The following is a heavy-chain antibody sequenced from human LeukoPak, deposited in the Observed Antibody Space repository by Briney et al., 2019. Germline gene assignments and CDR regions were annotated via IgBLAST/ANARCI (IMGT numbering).Heavy chain of an antibody. CDR1: GFTVSSKY. V-gene: IGHV3-66*01. CDR3: ARDESLGNGGYFDY. Sequence: PGGSLRLSCAVSGFTVSSKYMSWVRQAAGKGLEWVSVFYVGGSTYYADSVRGRFTISRDDSKNTLYLQMNSLRAEDTAVYYCARDESLGNGGYFDYWGQGTLVTVSS. D-gene: IGHD6-19*01. J-gene: IGHJ4*02. CDR2: FYVGGST.